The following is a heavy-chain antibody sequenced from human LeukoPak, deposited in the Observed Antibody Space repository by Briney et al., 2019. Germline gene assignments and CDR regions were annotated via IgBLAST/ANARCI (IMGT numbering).Heavy chain of an antibody. CDR3: ARSAYYDFWSGYYLSYYHYYMDV. Sequence: ASVKVSCKASGYTFTSYDINWVRQATGQGLEWMGWMNPNSGNTGYAQKFQGRVTMTRNTSISTAYMELSSLRSEDTAVYYCARSAYYDFWSGYYLSYYHYYMDVWGKGTTVTVSS. V-gene: IGHV1-8*01. CDR2: MNPNSGNT. CDR1: GYTFTSYD. J-gene: IGHJ6*03. D-gene: IGHD3-3*01.